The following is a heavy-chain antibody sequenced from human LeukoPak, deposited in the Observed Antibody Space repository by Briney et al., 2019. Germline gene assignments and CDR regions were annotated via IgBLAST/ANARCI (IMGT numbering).Heavy chain of an antibody. CDR3: ARDRGLDGSDQLDS. D-gene: IGHD3-10*01. CDR2: INSNGDT. J-gene: IGHJ5*01. V-gene: IGHV4-4*07. Sequence: KPSETLSLTCTVSGGSISGYHWIWIRQPAGKGLEWIGRINSNGDTVYNPSLKSRATMSLDMTNNQFSLKLSSVTAADPAVYYCARDRGLDGSDQLDSWGAGTLVTVSS. CDR1: GGSISGYH.